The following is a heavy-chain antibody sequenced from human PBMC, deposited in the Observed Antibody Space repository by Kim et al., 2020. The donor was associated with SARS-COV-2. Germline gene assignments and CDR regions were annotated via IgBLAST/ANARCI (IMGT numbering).Heavy chain of an antibody. Sequence: SETLSLTCTVSGGSISSGGYYWSWIRQHPGKGLEWIGYIYYSGSTYYNPSLKSRVTISVDTSKNQFSLKLSSVTAADTAVYYCAGGVRGVMGVRRWEYYFDYWGQGTLVTVSS. CDR2: IYYSGST. CDR1: GGSISSGGYY. V-gene: IGHV4-31*03. J-gene: IGHJ4*02. D-gene: IGHD3-10*01. CDR3: AGGVRGVMGVRRWEYYFDY.